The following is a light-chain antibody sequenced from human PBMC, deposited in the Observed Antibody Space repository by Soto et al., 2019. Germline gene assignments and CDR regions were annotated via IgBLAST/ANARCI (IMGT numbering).Light chain of an antibody. J-gene: IGLJ2*01. Sequence: QSALTQPASVSGSPGQSITLSCTGTSSDVGGYNYVSWYQQHPGKAPKLMIYDVSNRPSGVSNRFSGSKSGNTASLTISGLQAEDEADYYCSSYTSSSTKVFGGGTKL. V-gene: IGLV2-14*01. CDR1: SSDVGGYNY. CDR2: DVS. CDR3: SSYTSSSTKV.